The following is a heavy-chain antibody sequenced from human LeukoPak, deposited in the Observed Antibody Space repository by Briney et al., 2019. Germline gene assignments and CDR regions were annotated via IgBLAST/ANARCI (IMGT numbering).Heavy chain of an antibody. D-gene: IGHD3-3*01. Sequence: ASVKVSCKASGYTFTGCYMHWVRQAPGQGLEWMGRINPNSGGTNYAQKFQGRVTMTRDTSISTAYMELSRLRSDDTAVYYCARVIFGDSNAIDYWGQGTLVTVSS. CDR2: INPNSGGT. CDR3: ARVIFGDSNAIDY. V-gene: IGHV1-2*06. J-gene: IGHJ4*02. CDR1: GYTFTGCY.